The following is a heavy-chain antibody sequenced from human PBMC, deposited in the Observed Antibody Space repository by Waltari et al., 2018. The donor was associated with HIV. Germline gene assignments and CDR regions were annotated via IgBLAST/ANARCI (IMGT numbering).Heavy chain of an antibody. CDR3: ARGNSGSYYSIDY. V-gene: IGHV4-61*02. D-gene: IGHD1-26*01. CDR1: GGSISSGSYY. J-gene: IGHJ4*02. Sequence: QVQLQESGPGLVKPSQTLSLTCTVSGGSISSGSYYWSWIRQPAGKGLEWIGRIYTSGSTNYNPALKSRVTRSVDTSKNQFSLKLSSGTAADTAVYYCARGNSGSYYSIDYWGQGTLVTVSS. CDR2: IYTSGST.